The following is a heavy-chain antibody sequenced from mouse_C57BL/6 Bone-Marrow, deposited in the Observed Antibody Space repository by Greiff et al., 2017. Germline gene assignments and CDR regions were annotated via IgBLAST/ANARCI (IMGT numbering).Heavy chain of an antibody. CDR3: TTGNYLAWFAY. CDR1: GFNIKDDY. V-gene: IGHV14-4*01. D-gene: IGHD5-5*01. CDR2: IDPENGDT. J-gene: IGHJ3*01. Sequence: VQLQQSGAELVRPGASVKLSCTASGFNIKDDYMHWVKQRPEQGLEWIGWIDPENGDTEYASKFQGKANITADTSSNTAYLQLSSLTSEDTAVYYCTTGNYLAWFAYWGQGTLVTVSA.